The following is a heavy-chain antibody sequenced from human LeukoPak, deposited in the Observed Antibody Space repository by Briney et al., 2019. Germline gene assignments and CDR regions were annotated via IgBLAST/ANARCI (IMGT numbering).Heavy chain of an antibody. Sequence: PSETLSLTCAVYGGSFSGYYWSWIRQPPGKGLEWIGEINHSGSTNYNPSLKSRVTISVDTSKNQFSLKLSSVTAADTAVYYCARHVRYYGNYMDVWGRGTTVTISS. D-gene: IGHD3-10*01. CDR1: GGSFSGYY. V-gene: IGHV4-34*01. CDR3: ARHVRYYGNYMDV. CDR2: INHSGST. J-gene: IGHJ6*03.